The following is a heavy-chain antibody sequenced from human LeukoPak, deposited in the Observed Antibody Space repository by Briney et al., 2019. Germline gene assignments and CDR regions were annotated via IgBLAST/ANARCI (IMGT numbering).Heavy chain of an antibody. CDR2: IYYSGST. V-gene: IGHV4-39*01. CDR3: ARRFGGSQGEGFDY. CDR1: GGSISTRTYY. D-gene: IGHD1-26*01. J-gene: IGHJ4*02. Sequence: SETLSLTCTVSGGSISTRTYYWGWIRQPPGKGLEWIGSIYYSGSTFYNPSHKSRVTLSVDTSNNQFSLKLTSVSAADTAVYYCARRFGGSQGEGFDYWGQGTLVTVSS.